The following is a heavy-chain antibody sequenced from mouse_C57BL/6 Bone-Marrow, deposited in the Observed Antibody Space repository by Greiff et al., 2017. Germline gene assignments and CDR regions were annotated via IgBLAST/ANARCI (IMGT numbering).Heavy chain of an antibody. CDR2: IYPGDGDT. V-gene: IGHV1-80*01. CDR1: GFDFSSYW. D-gene: IGHD4-1*01. J-gene: IGHJ2*01. Sequence: LVESGAELVKPGASVTISCKASGFDFSSYWMHWVKQRPGKGLEWIGKIYPGDGDTKYNGKFKGKATLTADKSSSTAYMHLSSLTSEDSAVYFCARDWDYFDYWGQGTTLTVSA. CDR3: ARDWDYFDY.